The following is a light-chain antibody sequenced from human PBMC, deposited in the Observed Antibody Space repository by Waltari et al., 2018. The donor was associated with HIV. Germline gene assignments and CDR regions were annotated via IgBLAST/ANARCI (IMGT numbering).Light chain of an antibody. CDR2: SNN. CDR3: ATWDDTLSGPV. CDR1: ISNIGSNS. Sequence: QSVLTQPTSASGTPGQKITISCSGNISNIGSNSVTWYQQFSGAAPKLLIFSNNPRPSGVPARFSGSKSVSAASLAISGLHSDDEAIYHCATWDDTLSGPVFGGGTKLTVL. J-gene: IGLJ3*02. V-gene: IGLV1-44*01.